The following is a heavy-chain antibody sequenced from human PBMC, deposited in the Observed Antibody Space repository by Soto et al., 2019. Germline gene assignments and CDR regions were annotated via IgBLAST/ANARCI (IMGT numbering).Heavy chain of an antibody. V-gene: IGHV3-30*18. CDR2: ISYDGSNK. Sequence: QVQLVESGGGVVQPGRSLRLSCAASGFTFSSYGMHWVRQAPGKGLEWVAVISYDGSNKYYADSVKGRFTISRDNSKNTLYLQMNSLRAEDTAVYYCAKEVQLWPYYFDYWGQGTLVTVSS. CDR3: AKEVQLWPYYFDY. CDR1: GFTFSSYG. D-gene: IGHD5-18*01. J-gene: IGHJ4*02.